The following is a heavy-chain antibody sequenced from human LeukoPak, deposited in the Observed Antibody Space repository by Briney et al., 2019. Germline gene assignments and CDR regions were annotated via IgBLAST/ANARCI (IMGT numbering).Heavy chain of an antibody. Sequence: PSETLSLTCTVSGGSIYWGWIRQPPGKGLEWIGSIYYSGSTYYNPSLKSRVTISVDTSKNQFSLKLNSVTAADTAVYYCARHVSGSSGWYVDYWGQGTLVTVSS. CDR2: IYYSGST. CDR1: GGSIY. J-gene: IGHJ4*02. CDR3: ARHVSGSSGWYVDY. V-gene: IGHV4-39*01. D-gene: IGHD6-19*01.